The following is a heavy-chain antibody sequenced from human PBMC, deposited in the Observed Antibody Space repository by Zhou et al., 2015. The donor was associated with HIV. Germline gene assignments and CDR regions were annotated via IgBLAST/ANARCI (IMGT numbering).Heavy chain of an antibody. CDR3: ARDRGTMVRGVIVRDWFDP. D-gene: IGHD3-10*01. Sequence: QVQLVQSGAEVKKPGASVKVSCKASGYTFTSYGISWVRQAPGQGLEWMGWISAYNGNTNYAQKLQGRVTMTTDTSTSTAYMELRSLRSDDTAVYYCARDRGTMVRGVIVRDWFDPWGQGTLVTVSS. CDR2: ISAYNGNT. J-gene: IGHJ5*02. V-gene: IGHV1-18*01. CDR1: GYTFTSYG.